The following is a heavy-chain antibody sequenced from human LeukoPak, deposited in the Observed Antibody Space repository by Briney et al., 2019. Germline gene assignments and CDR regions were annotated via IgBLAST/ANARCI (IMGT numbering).Heavy chain of an antibody. CDR2: IYYSGST. J-gene: IGHJ4*02. CDR1: GGSISSYY. V-gene: IGHV4-30-4*08. Sequence: SETLSLTCTVSGGSISSYYWSWIRQPPGKGLEWIGYIYYSGSTYYNPSLKSRVIISADTSKNQFSLKLSSVTAADTAVYYCARVKYSGSYYGVDYWGQGTLVTVSS. D-gene: IGHD1-26*01. CDR3: ARVKYSGSYYGVDY.